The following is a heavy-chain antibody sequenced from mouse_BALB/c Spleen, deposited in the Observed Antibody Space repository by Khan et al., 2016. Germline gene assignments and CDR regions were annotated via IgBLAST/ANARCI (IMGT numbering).Heavy chain of an antibody. CDR1: GYTFTNYG. CDR3: ARSQTARATGFAY. D-gene: IGHD3-2*01. CDR2: INTYTGEP. J-gene: IGHJ3*01. Sequence: QIQLVQSGPELKKPGETVKISCKASGYTFTNYGMNWVKQAPGKGLKWMGWINTYTGEPTYADDFEGRFAFSLETSASTAYLQINNLKNEDTATYCCARSQTARATGFAYWGQGTLVTVSA. V-gene: IGHV9-3-1*01.